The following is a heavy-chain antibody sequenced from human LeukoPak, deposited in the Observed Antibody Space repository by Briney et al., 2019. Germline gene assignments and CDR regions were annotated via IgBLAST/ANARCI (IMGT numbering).Heavy chain of an antibody. D-gene: IGHD2-8*01. Sequence: PSETLSLTCAVYGGSFSGYYWSWIRQPPGKGLEWIGEINHSGSTNYNPSLKSRVTISVDTSKNQFSLKLSSVTAADTAVYYCARGRGVLMVYAFRWFDPWGQGNLVTVSS. CDR1: GGSFSGYY. CDR3: ARGRGVLMVYAFRWFDP. CDR2: INHSGST. J-gene: IGHJ5*02. V-gene: IGHV4-34*01.